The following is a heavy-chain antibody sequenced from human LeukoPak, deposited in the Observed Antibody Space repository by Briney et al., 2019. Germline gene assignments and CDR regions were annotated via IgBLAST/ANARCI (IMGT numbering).Heavy chain of an antibody. CDR3: AKEAGNGWSYFDY. J-gene: IGHJ4*02. V-gene: IGHV3-23*01. CDR2: ISSSGGST. CDR1: GFTVSSNY. D-gene: IGHD6-19*01. Sequence: GRSLRLSCAVSGFTVSSNYMSWVRQAPGKGLEWVSGISSSGGSTFYADSVKGRFTISRNNSKNTVYLQMISLRAEDTAVYHCAKEAGNGWSYFDYWGQGSLVTVSS.